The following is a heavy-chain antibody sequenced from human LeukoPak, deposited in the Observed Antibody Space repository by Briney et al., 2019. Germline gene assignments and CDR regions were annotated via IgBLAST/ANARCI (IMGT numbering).Heavy chain of an antibody. CDR2: IYYSGST. D-gene: IGHD3-3*01. Sequence: SETLSLTCTVSGGSISYYYWSWIRQPPGKGLEWIGSIYYSGSTNYNPSLKSRVTISVDTSKNQFSLKLSSVTAADTAVYYCARQAYDFWSDPWGQGTLVTVSS. CDR1: GGSISYYY. CDR3: ARQAYDFWSDP. V-gene: IGHV4-59*08. J-gene: IGHJ5*02.